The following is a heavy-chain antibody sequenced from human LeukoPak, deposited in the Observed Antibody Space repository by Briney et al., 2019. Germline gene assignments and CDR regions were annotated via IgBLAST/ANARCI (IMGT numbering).Heavy chain of an antibody. CDR2: IWYDGSNQ. CDR3: ATDRNSGKYYDY. V-gene: IGHV3-33*08. CDR1: GFIFSDHV. Sequence: AGGSLRLSCAASGFIFSDHVIHWVRQAPGKGLEWVAVIWYDGSNQYYVDSVKGRFTVSRDNAKNTLYLQMNSLRAEDTAVYYCATDRNSGKYYDYWGQGTQVTVSS. D-gene: IGHD1-26*01. J-gene: IGHJ4*02.